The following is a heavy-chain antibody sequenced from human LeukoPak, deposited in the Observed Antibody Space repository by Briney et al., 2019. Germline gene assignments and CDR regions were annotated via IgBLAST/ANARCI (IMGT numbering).Heavy chain of an antibody. CDR3: ASGIWFGELTSSWFDP. CDR2: IYYSGST. V-gene: IGHV4-39*07. Sequence: SETLSLTCTVSGGSISSSSYYWGWIRQPPGKGLEWIGSIYYSGSTYYNPSLKSRVTISVDTSKNQFSLKLSSVTAADTAVYYCASGIWFGELTSSWFDPWGQGTLVTVSS. CDR1: GGSISSSSYY. D-gene: IGHD3-10*01. J-gene: IGHJ5*02.